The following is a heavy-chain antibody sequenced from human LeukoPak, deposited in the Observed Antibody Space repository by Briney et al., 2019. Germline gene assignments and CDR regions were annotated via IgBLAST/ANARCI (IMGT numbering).Heavy chain of an antibody. CDR2: INPKSGGT. CDR1: GYTLTGYY. D-gene: IGHD3-9*01. V-gene: IGHV1-2*02. Sequence: ASVKVSCKASGYTLTGYYMHWVRQAPGQGLEWMGWINPKSGGTNYAQKFQGRVTMTRDTSISTAYMELSRLRSDDTAVYYCARGGGRNYDILTGYLWGQGTLVTVSS. J-gene: IGHJ4*02. CDR3: ARGGGRNYDILTGYL.